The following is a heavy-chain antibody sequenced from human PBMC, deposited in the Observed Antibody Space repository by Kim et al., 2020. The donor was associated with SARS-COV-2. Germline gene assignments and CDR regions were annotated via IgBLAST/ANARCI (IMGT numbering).Heavy chain of an antibody. CDR3: AKDAAAARHYYYYYMDV. Sequence: GGSLRLSCAASGFTFSSYAMSWVRQAPGKGLEWVSAISGSGGSTYYADSVKGRFTISRDNSKNTLYLQMNSLRAEDTALYYGAKDAAAARHYYYYYMDVWGKGTTVTVSS. D-gene: IGHD6-13*01. CDR1: GFTFSSYA. V-gene: IGHV3-23*01. J-gene: IGHJ6*03. CDR2: ISGSGGST.